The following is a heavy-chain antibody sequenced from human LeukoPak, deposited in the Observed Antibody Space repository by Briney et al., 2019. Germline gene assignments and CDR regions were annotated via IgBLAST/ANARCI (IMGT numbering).Heavy chain of an antibody. D-gene: IGHD3-3*01. J-gene: IGHJ6*04. V-gene: IGHV1-8*01. CDR3: ATYTYYDLMDV. CDR1: GYTFTNYD. Sequence: ASVKVSCKASGYTFTNYDVNWVRQATGQGLEWMGWMNPTSGKAGFAQRFQGRVSMTRNISISTAYMELSSLRSEDTAVYYCATYTYYDLMDVWGKGTTVTVSS. CDR2: MNPTSGKA.